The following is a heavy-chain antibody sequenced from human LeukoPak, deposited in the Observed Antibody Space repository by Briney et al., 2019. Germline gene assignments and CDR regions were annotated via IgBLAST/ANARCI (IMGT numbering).Heavy chain of an antibody. Sequence: SETLSLTCTVSGGSLSSYFWSWIRQPPGKGLEWIGYIYYSGSTYYNPSLKSRVTISVDTSKNQFSLKLSSVTAADTAVYYCARGTTVTTYRFDYWGQGTLVTVSS. CDR3: ARGTTVTTYRFDY. CDR1: GGSLSSYF. V-gene: IGHV4-59*12. J-gene: IGHJ4*02. D-gene: IGHD4-17*01. CDR2: IYYSGST.